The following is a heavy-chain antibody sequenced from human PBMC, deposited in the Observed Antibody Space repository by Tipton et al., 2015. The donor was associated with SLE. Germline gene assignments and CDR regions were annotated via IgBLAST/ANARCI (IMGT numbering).Heavy chain of an antibody. Sequence: LRLSCAVYGGSFSGYSWTWIRQPPGKGLEWIGEISHSGSTNYNPSLKSRVIISVDTSKNQFSLKLSSVTAADTAVYYCARVGHTYYYYYMDVWGKGTTVTVSS. D-gene: IGHD1-26*01. CDR2: ISHSGST. V-gene: IGHV4-34*01. CDR3: ARVGHTYYYYYMDV. CDR1: GGSFSGYS. J-gene: IGHJ6*03.